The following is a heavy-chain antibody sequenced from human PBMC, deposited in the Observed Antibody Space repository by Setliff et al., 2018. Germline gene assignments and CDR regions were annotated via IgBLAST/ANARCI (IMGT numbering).Heavy chain of an antibody. J-gene: IGHJ4*02. Sequence: GGSLRLSCAASGFTFSNAWMSWVRQAPGKGLEWVGQIKRKTDGETTDYVAPVKDRFTISRDDSKSTLYLQMNSLKIEDTAVYYCTTDPQWGHWGQGTLVTVSS. D-gene: IGHD1-26*01. CDR2: IKRKTDGETT. CDR1: GFTFSNAW. V-gene: IGHV3-15*01. CDR3: TTDPQWGH.